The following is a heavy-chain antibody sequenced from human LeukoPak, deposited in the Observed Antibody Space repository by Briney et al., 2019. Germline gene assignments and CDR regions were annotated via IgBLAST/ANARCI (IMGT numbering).Heavy chain of an antibody. J-gene: IGHJ4*02. D-gene: IGHD3-10*01. CDR1: GGTFSSYP. V-gene: IGHV1-69*13. CDR2: IIPMFGTT. CDR3: AREGLATMIRGVIPY. Sequence: ASVKVSCKASGGTFSSYPISWVRQAPGQGLAWMGGIIPMFGTTNYALKFQGRFTITADESTSTAYMELSSLKSEDTAVYYCAREGLATMIRGVIPYWGQGTLVTVSS.